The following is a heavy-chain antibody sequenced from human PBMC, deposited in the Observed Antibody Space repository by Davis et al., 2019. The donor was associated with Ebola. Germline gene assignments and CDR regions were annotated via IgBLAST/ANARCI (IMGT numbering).Heavy chain of an antibody. CDR1: GGSFSGYY. CDR3: ASPLRFWSGYPNYYGMDV. Sequence: SETLSLTCAVYGGSFSGYYWSWIRQPPGKGLEWIGEINHSGSTNYNPSLKSRVTISVDTSKNQFSLKLSSVTAADTAVYYCASPLRFWSGYPNYYGMDVWGQGTTVTVSS. CDR2: INHSGST. J-gene: IGHJ6*02. V-gene: IGHV4-34*01. D-gene: IGHD3-3*01.